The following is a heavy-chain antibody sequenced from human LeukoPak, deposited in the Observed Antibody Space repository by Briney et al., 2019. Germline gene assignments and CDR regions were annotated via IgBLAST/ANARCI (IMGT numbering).Heavy chain of an antibody. J-gene: IGHJ4*02. D-gene: IGHD3-10*01. CDR1: XCTVXXXX. CDR2: LYRGGTT. Sequence: SXXXXXCTVXXXXMRWXXXAPGRXREGVXVLYRGGTTYYADFVKGRFTISSDNSKNTLYLDMNSLRDEDTAVYYCVREVGSGSGNQFDSWGQGTLVIVSS. V-gene: IGHV3-53*01. CDR3: VREVGSGSGNQFDS.